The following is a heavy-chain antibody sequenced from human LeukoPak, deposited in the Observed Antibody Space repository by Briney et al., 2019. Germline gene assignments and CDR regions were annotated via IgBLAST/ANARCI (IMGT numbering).Heavy chain of an antibody. CDR2: ISHSGST. D-gene: IGHD3-10*01. V-gene: IGHV4-38-2*02. CDR1: GYSISSGYY. Sequence: SETLSLTCTVSGYSISSGYYWGWIRQPPGKGLEWIGSISHSGSTYYNPSLRSRVTISVDTSKNQFSLKLSSVTAADTAVYYCARGGSQTYYYGSGSYGRWFDPWGQGTLVTVSS. J-gene: IGHJ5*02. CDR3: ARGGSQTYYYGSGSYGRWFDP.